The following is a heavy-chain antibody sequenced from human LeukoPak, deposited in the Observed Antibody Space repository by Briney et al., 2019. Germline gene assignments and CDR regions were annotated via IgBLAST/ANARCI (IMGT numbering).Heavy chain of an antibody. CDR1: GFTFSDYY. D-gene: IGHD5-18*01. Sequence: GGSLRLSCAASGFTFSDYYMSWVRQAPGKGLEWVSTISGSGGSTYYADSVKGRFTISRDNSKNTLYLQMNSLRAEDTAVYYCAKRVTAMGTDYYYYMDVWGKGTTVTVSS. J-gene: IGHJ6*03. CDR2: ISGSGGST. V-gene: IGHV3-23*01. CDR3: AKRVTAMGTDYYYYMDV.